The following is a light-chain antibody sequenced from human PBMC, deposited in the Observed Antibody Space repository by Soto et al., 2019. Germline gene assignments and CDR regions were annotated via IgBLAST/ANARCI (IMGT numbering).Light chain of an antibody. CDR2: DAS. V-gene: IGKV3-11*01. Sequence: IVLTQSSATLPLSPGKRATLSCRASQSVSSYLAWYQQKPGQAPRLLIYDASNRATGIPARFSGSGSGTDFTLTISSLETEDFAVYYCQQRSNWPITFGQGTRLEIK. CDR3: QQRSNWPIT. CDR1: QSVSSY. J-gene: IGKJ5*01.